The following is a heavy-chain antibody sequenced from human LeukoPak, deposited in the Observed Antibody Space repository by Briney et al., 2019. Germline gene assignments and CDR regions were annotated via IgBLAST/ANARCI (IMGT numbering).Heavy chain of an antibody. CDR1: GYTFTGYY. V-gene: IGHV1-2*02. J-gene: IGHJ4*02. CDR2: INPNSGGT. CDR3: ARDHKKGIQLWFLGY. Sequence: ASVKVSCKASGYTFTGYYIHWVRQAPGQGLEWMGWINPNSGGTNYAQKFQGRVTMTRDTSISTAYMELSRLRSDDTAVYYCARDHKKGIQLWFLGYWGQGTLVTVSS. D-gene: IGHD5-18*01.